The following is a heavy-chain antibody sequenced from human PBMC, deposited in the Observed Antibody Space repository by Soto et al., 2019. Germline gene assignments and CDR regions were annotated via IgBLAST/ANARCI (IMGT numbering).Heavy chain of an antibody. J-gene: IGHJ5*02. CDR3: ARAFLVVRFLEKRFDP. CDR1: GGSFSGYY. V-gene: IGHV4-34*01. CDR2: INHSGST. D-gene: IGHD3-3*01. Sequence: SETLSLTCAVYGGSFSGYYWSWIRQPPGKGLEWIGEINHSGSTNYNPSLKSRVTISVDTSKNQFSLKLSSVTAADTAVYYCARAFLVVRFLEKRFDPWGQGTLVTVSS.